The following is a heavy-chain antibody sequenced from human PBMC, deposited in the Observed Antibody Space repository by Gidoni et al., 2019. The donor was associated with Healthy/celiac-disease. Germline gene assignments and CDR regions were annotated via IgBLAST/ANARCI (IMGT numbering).Heavy chain of an antibody. D-gene: IGHD5-18*01. CDR1: GFTFSSYS. J-gene: IGHJ4*02. V-gene: IGHV3-48*01. CDR2: ISSSSSTI. Sequence: EVQLVESGGGLVQPGGSLRLSCAASGFTFSSYSMNWVRQAPGKGLGWVSYISSSSSTIYYADSVKGRFTISRDNAKNSLYLQMNSLRAEDTAVYYCARDYGVDTAMVFGGVDYWGQGTLVTVSS. CDR3: ARDYGVDTAMVFGGVDY.